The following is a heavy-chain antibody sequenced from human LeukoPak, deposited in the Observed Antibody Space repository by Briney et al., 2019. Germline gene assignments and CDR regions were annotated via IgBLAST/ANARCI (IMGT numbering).Heavy chain of an antibody. CDR2: INHSGST. V-gene: IGHV4-34*01. Sequence: SETLSLTCAVYGGSFSGYYWSWIRQPPGKGLEWIGEINHSGSTNYNPSLKSRVTISVDTSKNQFSLKLSSVTAADTAVYYCARAAGPTGTRAFDIWGQGTMVTVPS. J-gene: IGHJ3*02. CDR3: ARAAGPTGTRAFDI. CDR1: GGSFSGYY. D-gene: IGHD1/OR15-1a*01.